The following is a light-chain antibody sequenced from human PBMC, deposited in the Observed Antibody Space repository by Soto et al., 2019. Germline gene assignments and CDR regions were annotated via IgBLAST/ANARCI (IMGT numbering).Light chain of an antibody. J-gene: IGKJ2*01. CDR3: QQYGSSVYT. CDR1: QSFSSSY. CDR2: GAS. V-gene: IGKV3-20*01. Sequence: EIVLTQSPGTLSLSPGERATLSCRASQSFSSSYLAWYQQKPGQAARLLIYGASSRATGIPDRFSGSGSGTDFTLTISRLEPEDCAVYYCQQYGSSVYTFGQGTKLEIK.